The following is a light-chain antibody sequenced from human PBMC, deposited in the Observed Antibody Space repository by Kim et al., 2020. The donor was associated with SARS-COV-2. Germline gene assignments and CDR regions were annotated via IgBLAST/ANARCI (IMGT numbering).Light chain of an antibody. CDR1: QDISSS. CDR3: QQLNYNPLT. J-gene: IGKJ4*01. V-gene: IGKV1-9*01. Sequence: ASVGDRVTITCRASQDISSSFAWYQQKPGKAPNLQIYDASTLQSGVPSRFSGSGSGTEFALTISSLQPEDFATYYCQQLNYNPLTFGGGTKVDIK. CDR2: DAS.